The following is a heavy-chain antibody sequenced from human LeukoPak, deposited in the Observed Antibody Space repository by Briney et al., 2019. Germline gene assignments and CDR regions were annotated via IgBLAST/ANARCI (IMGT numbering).Heavy chain of an antibody. CDR1: GGSISSSSYS. CDR2: IYYSGST. CDR3: ARALNPIVGGYYFDY. V-gene: IGHV4-39*07. J-gene: IGHJ4*02. D-gene: IGHD1-26*01. Sequence: SETLSLTCTASGGSISSSSYSWGWIRQPPGKGLEWIGSIYYSGSTYYNPSLKSRVTISVDTSKNQFSLELSSVTAADTAVYYCARALNPIVGGYYFDYWGQGTLVTVSS.